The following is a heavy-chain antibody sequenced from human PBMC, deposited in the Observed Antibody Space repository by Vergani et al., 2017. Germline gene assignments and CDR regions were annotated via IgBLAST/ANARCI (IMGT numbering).Heavy chain of an antibody. D-gene: IGHD2-2*01. Sequence: QVQLVQSGAEVKKPGSSVKVSCKASGGTFSSYAISWVRQAPGQGLEWMGGFDPEDGETIYAQKFQGTVTITRDTSASTAYMELSSLRSEDTAVYYCAGERNQQEYYFDYWGQGTLVTVSS. CDR3: AGERNQQEYYFDY. CDR1: GGTFSSYA. V-gene: IGHV1-69*05. CDR2: FDPEDGET. J-gene: IGHJ4*02.